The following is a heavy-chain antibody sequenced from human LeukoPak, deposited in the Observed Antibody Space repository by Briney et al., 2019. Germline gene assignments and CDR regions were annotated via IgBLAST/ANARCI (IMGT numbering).Heavy chain of an antibody. CDR3: ALPTVTLAFDI. CDR1: GYTFTSYY. CDR2: INPSGGST. V-gene: IGHV1-46*01. Sequence: ASVKVSCKASGYTFTSYYMHWVRQAPGQGLEWMGIINPSGGSTSYAQKFQGRVTMTRDMSTSTVYMELSSLRSEDTAVYYCALPTVTLAFDIWGQGTMVTVSS. D-gene: IGHD4-17*01. J-gene: IGHJ3*02.